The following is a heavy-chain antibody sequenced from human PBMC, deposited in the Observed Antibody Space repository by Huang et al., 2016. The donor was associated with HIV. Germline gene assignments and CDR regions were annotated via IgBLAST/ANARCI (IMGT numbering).Heavy chain of an antibody. CDR1: GCRFGNYL. CDR2: IKQDGTET. CDR3: VRGPVWWSL. D-gene: IGHD2-21*01. J-gene: IGHJ4*02. Sequence: EAQLVESGGGLVQPGGSLKLTCAASGCRFGNYLMSWVRQGPGKGLEWVAKIKQDGTETHYAESVASRFNVSRDNARNSVFLQMNSLRGEDTGVYYCVRGPVWWSLWGQGTLVSVSS. V-gene: IGHV3-7*04.